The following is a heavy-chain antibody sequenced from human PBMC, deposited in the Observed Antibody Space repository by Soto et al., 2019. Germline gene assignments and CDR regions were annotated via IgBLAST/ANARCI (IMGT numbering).Heavy chain of an antibody. CDR2: IHYSGST. V-gene: IGHV4-31*03. CDR3: ARRKANQDYFDY. J-gene: IGHJ4*02. Sequence: ASETLSLTCTVSGDSISSDGYYWSWIRQHPGKGLEWIGYIHYSGSTYYNSSIKSRVAISVDTSKNQFSLKLSSVNAADTAVYYCARRKANQDYFDYWGQGTLVTVYS. CDR1: GDSISSDGYY.